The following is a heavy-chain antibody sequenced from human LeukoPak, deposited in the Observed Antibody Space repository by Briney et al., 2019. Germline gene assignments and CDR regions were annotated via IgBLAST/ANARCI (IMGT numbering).Heavy chain of an antibody. Sequence: PGGSLRLSCAASGFTFSSYSMNWVRQAPGKGLEWVSSISSSSSYIYYADSVKGRFTISRDNAKDSLYLQMNSLRAEDTAVYYCARDPNGETGTTYRWGQGTLVTVSS. CDR1: GFTFSSYS. D-gene: IGHD1-1*01. J-gene: IGHJ4*02. CDR2: ISSSSSYI. CDR3: ARDPNGETGTTYR. V-gene: IGHV3-21*01.